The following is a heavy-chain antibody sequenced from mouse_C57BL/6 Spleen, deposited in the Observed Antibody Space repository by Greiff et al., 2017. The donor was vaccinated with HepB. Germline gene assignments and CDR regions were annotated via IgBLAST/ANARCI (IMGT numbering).Heavy chain of an antibody. V-gene: IGHV1-80*01. J-gene: IGHJ3*01. Sequence: QVQLQQSGAELVKPGASVKISCKASGYAFSSYWMNWVKQRPGKGLEWIGQIYPGDGDTNYNGKFKGKATLTADKSSSTAYMQLSSLTSEDSAVYCCARKGYGNYGGVAYWGQGTLVTVSA. D-gene: IGHD2-1*01. CDR3: ARKGYGNYGGVAY. CDR2: IYPGDGDT. CDR1: GYAFSSYW.